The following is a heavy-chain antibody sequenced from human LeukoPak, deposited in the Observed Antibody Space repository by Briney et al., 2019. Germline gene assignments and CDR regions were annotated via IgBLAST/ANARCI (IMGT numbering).Heavy chain of an antibody. V-gene: IGHV3-9*01. CDR3: ARDFYGYFDS. J-gene: IGHJ4*02. Sequence: GGSLRLSCAASGFTFDDYAMHWVRQAPGKGLEWVSGISWNSGSIGYADSVKGRFTISRDNAKNSLFLQMNTLRVEDTAVYYCARDFYGYFDSWGQGTLVTVSS. CDR1: GFTFDDYA. D-gene: IGHD4-17*01. CDR2: ISWNSGSI.